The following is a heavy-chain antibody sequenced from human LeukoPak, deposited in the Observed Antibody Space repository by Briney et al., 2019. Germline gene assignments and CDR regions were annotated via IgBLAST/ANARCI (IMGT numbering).Heavy chain of an antibody. CDR3: ARVRSGSYCFDY. CDR2: VYHSGSS. CDR1: GYSIGSGYY. J-gene: IGHJ4*02. D-gene: IGHD1-26*01. Sequence: SSETLSLTCSVSGYSIGSGYYWGWIRQPPGKGLEWIGTVYHSGSSYYNPSLKSRVTISVDTSKNQFSLKLTSMTAADTAVYYCARVRSGSYCFDYWGQGTLVTVSS. V-gene: IGHV4-38-2*02.